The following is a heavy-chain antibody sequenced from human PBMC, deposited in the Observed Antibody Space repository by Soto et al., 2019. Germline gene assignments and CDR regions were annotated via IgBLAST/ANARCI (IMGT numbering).Heavy chain of an antibody. V-gene: IGHV3-49*04. Sequence: PGASLRLSCTASGFTFGDYAMRWVRQAPGKGLEGVGFIRSKAYVGTTEYAASVKGRFTISRYDSKSIAYLQMNSLKTEDTAVYYCTSDPIQLERRVSQNPFEYWGQGTLVTVSS. J-gene: IGHJ4*02. D-gene: IGHD1-1*01. CDR2: IRSKAYVGTT. CDR1: GFTFGDYA. CDR3: TSDPIQLERRVSQNPFEY.